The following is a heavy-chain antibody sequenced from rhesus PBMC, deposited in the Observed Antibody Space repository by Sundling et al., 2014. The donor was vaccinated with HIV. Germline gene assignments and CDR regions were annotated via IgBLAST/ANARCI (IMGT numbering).Heavy chain of an antibody. CDR2: IYDNGAST. CDR3: ARDPGGYYFDF. CDR1: GAPISNSNW. V-gene: IGHV4-65*02. Sequence: QVQLQESGPGLVKYSETLSLTCVVFGAPISNSNWWNWIRQPPGKGLEWIGSIYDNGASTYYNPSLTNRVTISKDMSKNQFSLKLKSVTAADTAVYYCARDPGGYYFDFWGQGVLVTVSS. J-gene: IGHJ4*01. D-gene: IGHD3-22*01.